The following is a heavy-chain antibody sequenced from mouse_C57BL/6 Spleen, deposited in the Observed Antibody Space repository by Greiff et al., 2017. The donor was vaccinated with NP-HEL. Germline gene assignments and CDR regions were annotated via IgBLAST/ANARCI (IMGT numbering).Heavy chain of an antibody. Sequence: VQLQQSGPELVKPGASVKMSCKASGYTFTDYNMHWVQQSHGKSLEWIGYINPNNGGTSYNQQFKGKATLTVNKSSSTAYMELRSLTSEDSAVYYCASEPYYYGSSTFAYWGQGTLVTVSA. CDR3: ASEPYYYGSSTFAY. CDR2: INPNNGGT. CDR1: GYTFTDYN. J-gene: IGHJ3*01. V-gene: IGHV1-22*01. D-gene: IGHD1-1*01.